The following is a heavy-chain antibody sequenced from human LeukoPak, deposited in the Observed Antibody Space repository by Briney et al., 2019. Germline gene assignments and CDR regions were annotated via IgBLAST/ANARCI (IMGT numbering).Heavy chain of an antibody. CDR1: GYTFTSYD. J-gene: IGHJ3*02. D-gene: IGHD4-17*01. CDR2: MNPSSGNT. V-gene: IGHV1-8*01. Sequence: ASVKVSCKASGYTFTSYDLNWVRQATGQGLEWMGWMNPSSGNTGYVQKLPGRVTMTRTTSISTAYMELSSMRSEDTAVYYCARDRNDYGNAFDIWGQGTMVTVSS. CDR3: ARDRNDYGNAFDI.